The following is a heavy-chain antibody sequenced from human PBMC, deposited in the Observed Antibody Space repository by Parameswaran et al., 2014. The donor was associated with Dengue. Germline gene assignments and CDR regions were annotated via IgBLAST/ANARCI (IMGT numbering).Heavy chain of an antibody. V-gene: IGHV1-24*01. CDR3: ATVRIQLWSYNWFDP. J-gene: IGHJ5*02. D-gene: IGHD5-18*01. Sequence: VRQMPGKGLEWMGGFDPEDGETIYAQKFQGRVTMTEDTSTDTAYMELSSLRSEDTAVYYCATVRIQLWSYNWFDPWGQGTLVTVSS. CDR2: FDPEDGET.